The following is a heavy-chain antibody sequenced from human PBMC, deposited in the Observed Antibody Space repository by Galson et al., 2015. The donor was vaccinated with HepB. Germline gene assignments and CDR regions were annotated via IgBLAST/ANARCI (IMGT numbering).Heavy chain of an antibody. D-gene: IGHD3-22*01. Sequence: SLRLSCAASGFTFSSYWMHWVRQAPGKGLVWVSRINSDGSSTSYADSVKGRFTISRDNAKNTLYLQMNSLRAEDTAVYYCARSYYYDSSGYPYPLDYWGQGTLVTVSS. CDR3: ARSYYYDSSGYPYPLDY. J-gene: IGHJ4*02. CDR2: INSDGSST. V-gene: IGHV3-74*01. CDR1: GFTFSSYW.